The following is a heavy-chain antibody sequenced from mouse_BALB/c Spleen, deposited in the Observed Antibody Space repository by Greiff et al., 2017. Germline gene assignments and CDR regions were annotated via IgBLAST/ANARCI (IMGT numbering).Heavy chain of an antibody. J-gene: IGHJ4*01. CDR3: ASERFRYDAMDY. CDR1: GYTFTSYW. V-gene: IGHV1-9*01. D-gene: IGHD2-14*01. CDR2: ILPGSGST. Sequence: QVQLKQSGAELMKPGASVKISCKATGYTFTSYWIEWVKQRPGHGLEWIGEILPGSGSTYYNEKFKGKATFTADTSSNTAYMQLSSLTSEDSAVYYCASERFRYDAMDYWGQGTSVTVSS.